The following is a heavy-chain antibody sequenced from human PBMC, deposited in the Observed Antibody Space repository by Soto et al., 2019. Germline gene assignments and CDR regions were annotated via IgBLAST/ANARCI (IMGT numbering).Heavy chain of an antibody. V-gene: IGHV1-69*02. CDR1: GGTFSSYT. J-gene: IGHJ3*02. CDR2: IIPILGIA. Sequence: ASVKVSCKASGGTFSSYTISWVRQAPGQGLEWMGRIIPILGIANYAQKFQGRVTITADKSTSTACMELSSLRSEDTAVYYCARYDSSGYYYGDAFDIWGQGTMVTVSS. D-gene: IGHD3-22*01. CDR3: ARYDSSGYYYGDAFDI.